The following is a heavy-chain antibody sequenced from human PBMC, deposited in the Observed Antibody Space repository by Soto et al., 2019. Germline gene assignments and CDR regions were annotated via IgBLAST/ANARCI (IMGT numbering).Heavy chain of an antibody. CDR2: ISYDGSNK. J-gene: IGHJ6*02. Sequence: GGSLRLSCAASGFTFSSYGMHWVRQAPGKGLEWVAVISYDGSNKYYADSVKGRFTISRDNSKNTLYLQMNSLRAEDTAVYYCARVGRITIFGVVPTPVGLDVWGQGTTVTVSS. CDR1: GFTFSSYG. V-gene: IGHV3-30*03. D-gene: IGHD3-3*01. CDR3: ARVGRITIFGVVPTPVGLDV.